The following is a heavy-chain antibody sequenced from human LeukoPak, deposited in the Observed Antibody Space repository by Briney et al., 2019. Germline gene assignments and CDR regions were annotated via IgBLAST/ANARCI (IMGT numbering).Heavy chain of an antibody. V-gene: IGHV3-23*01. CDR2: ISGVGETT. J-gene: IGHJ4*02. Sequence: PGGSLRLSWAASGFTFNNYAMNWVRQAPGRGLEWVSSISGVGETTYYADSAKGRFTISRDNSQNTLYLQMNSLRAEDTAVYYCARDYADYVGYFFFDYWGQGTLVTVSS. CDR3: ARDYADYVGYFFFDY. D-gene: IGHD4-17*01. CDR1: GFTFNNYA.